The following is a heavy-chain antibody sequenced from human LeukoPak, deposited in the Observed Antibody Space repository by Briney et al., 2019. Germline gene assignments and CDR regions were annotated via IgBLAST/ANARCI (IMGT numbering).Heavy chain of an antibody. CDR3: ASTGRYFDWSPQAY. CDR1: GYTFTSYG. Sequence: ASVKVSCKASGYTFTSYGISWVRQAPGQGLEWMGWISAYNGNTNYAQKLQGRVTMTTDASTSTAYIELRSLRSDDTAVYYCASTGRYFDWSPQAYWGQGTLVTVSS. CDR2: ISAYNGNT. D-gene: IGHD3-9*01. V-gene: IGHV1-18*01. J-gene: IGHJ4*02.